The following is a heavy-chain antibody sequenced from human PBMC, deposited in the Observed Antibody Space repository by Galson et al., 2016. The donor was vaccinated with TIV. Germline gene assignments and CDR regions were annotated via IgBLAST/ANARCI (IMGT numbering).Heavy chain of an antibody. Sequence: SLRLSCAASGFTFRRYGMNWVRQAPGKGLEWVAVIWYDGINKDSAESVKGRFTISSDNAKKTLNLQMHRRRGEDTAVYYCARVRGDSSGYLDNWGQGTLVTVSS. CDR1: GFTFRRYG. CDR3: ARVRGDSSGYLDN. CDR2: IWYDGINK. V-gene: IGHV3-33*01. D-gene: IGHD3-22*01. J-gene: IGHJ4*02.